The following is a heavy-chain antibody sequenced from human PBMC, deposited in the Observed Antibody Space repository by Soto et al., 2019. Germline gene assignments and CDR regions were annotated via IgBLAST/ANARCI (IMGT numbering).Heavy chain of an antibody. CDR3: AKANWNYVQYYFDY. Sequence: HPGGSLRLSCAASGFTFDDYTMHWVRQAPGKGLEWVSLISWDGGSTYYADSVKGRFTISRDNSKNSLYLQMNSLRTEDTALYYCAKANWNYVQYYFDYWGQGTLVTVSS. CDR2: ISWDGGST. J-gene: IGHJ4*02. CDR1: GFTFDDYT. V-gene: IGHV3-43*01. D-gene: IGHD1-7*01.